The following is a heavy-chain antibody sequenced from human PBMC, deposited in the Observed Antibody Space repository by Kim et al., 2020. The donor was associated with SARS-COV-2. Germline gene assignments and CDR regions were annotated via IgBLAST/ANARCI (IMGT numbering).Heavy chain of an antibody. CDR1: GFTFSSYE. J-gene: IGHJ4*02. V-gene: IGHV3-48*03. D-gene: IGHD2-15*01. CDR2: ISSSGSTI. Sequence: GGSLRLSCAASGFTFSSYEMNWVRQAPGKGLEWVSYISSSGSTIYYADSVKGRFTISRDNAKNSLYLQMNSLRAEDTAVYYCASNPDRSGGSASDYWGQGTLVTVSS. CDR3: ASNPDRSGGSASDY.